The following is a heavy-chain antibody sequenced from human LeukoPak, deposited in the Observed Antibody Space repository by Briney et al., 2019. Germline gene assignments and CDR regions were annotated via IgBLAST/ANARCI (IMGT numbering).Heavy chain of an antibody. CDR1: GFTFRSYW. CDR2: MNSDGSST. Sequence: GGSLGLSCSAPGFTFRSYWMHWVRKAPGKGLVWVSRMNSDGSSTSYADSVKGRFTISRDNAKNTLYLQMNSLRAEDTAVYYCARALGGGDSNWGQGTLVTVSS. J-gene: IGHJ4*02. D-gene: IGHD2-21*02. CDR3: ARALGGGDSN. V-gene: IGHV3-74*01.